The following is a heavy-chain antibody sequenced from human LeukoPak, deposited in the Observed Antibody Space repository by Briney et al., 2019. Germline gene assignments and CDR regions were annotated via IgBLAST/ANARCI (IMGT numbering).Heavy chain of an antibody. Sequence: PGGSLRLSCEASGFTFSTYAMSWVRQAPGKGLEWVSAASGSGASTYYADSVRGRFTISRDNSQSTLFLHMNNLRVEDTAVYYCAKGRWGIAGGHYYMDVWDKGASVTVSS. J-gene: IGHJ6*03. CDR3: AKGRWGIAGGHYYMDV. CDR2: ASGSGAST. CDR1: GFTFSTYA. V-gene: IGHV3-23*01. D-gene: IGHD3-16*01.